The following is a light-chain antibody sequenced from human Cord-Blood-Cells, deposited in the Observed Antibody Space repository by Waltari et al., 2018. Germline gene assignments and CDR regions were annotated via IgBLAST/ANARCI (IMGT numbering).Light chain of an antibody. Sequence: QSALTQPASVSGSPGQSLTISCPGPSSDVGSHNLVSWYQQHPGKAPNLMIYEVSKRPSGVSNRFSGSKSGNTASLTISGLQAEDEADYYCCSYAGSSTVVFGGGTKLTVL. CDR2: EVS. CDR3: CSYAGSSTVV. J-gene: IGLJ2*01. V-gene: IGLV2-23*02. CDR1: SSDVGSHNL.